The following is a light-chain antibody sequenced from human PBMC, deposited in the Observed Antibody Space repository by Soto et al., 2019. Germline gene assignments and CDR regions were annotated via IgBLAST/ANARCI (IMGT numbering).Light chain of an antibody. CDR2: DAS. CDR3: QQYNSYSLT. V-gene: IGKV1-5*01. J-gene: IGKJ4*01. Sequence: DNHMTQSPSTHSATVGDGVTITCRASQSISSWLAWYQQKPGKAPKLLIYDASSLESGVPSRFSGSGSGTEFTLTISSLQPDDFATYYCQQYNSYSLTFGGGTKVDIK. CDR1: QSISSW.